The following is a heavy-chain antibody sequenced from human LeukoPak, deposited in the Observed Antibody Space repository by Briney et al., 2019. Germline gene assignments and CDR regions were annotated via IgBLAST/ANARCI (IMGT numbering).Heavy chain of an antibody. V-gene: IGHV4-39*01. J-gene: IGHJ5*02. CDR2: IYYSGST. Sequence: PSETLSLTCTVSGGSISSSDYYWGWIRQPPGKGLEWIGNIYYSGSTYHNPSLKSRVTISVDTSKNQFSLNLSSVSAADTAVYYCARRGGYNSRFDPWGQGTLVTVSS. D-gene: IGHD5-24*01. CDR1: GGSISSSDYY. CDR3: ARRGGYNSRFDP.